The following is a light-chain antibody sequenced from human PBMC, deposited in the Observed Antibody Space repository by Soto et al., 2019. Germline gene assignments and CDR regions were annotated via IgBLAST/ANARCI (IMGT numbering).Light chain of an antibody. CDR3: QHRSNWPRT. Sequence: EIVMTQSPGTLSLSPGERATLSYRASQSVSSNYLAWYQHKPGQTPRLLIYDVSDRATGIPARFSGSGSGTDFTLTISSLEPEDFAVYYCQHRSNWPRTFGQGTRLEI. CDR2: DVS. V-gene: IGKV3-11*01. CDR1: QSVSSNY. J-gene: IGKJ5*01.